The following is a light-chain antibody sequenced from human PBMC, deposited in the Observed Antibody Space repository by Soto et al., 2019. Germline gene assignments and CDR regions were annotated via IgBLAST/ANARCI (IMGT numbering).Light chain of an antibody. J-gene: IGLJ2*01. CDR3: CSYAGGYTL. CDR2: DVT. V-gene: IGLV2-11*01. CDR1: SSDVGAYNY. Sequence: QSALTQPRSVSGSPGQSVTISCTGTSSDVGAYNYVSWFQHHPGKAPKLTIYDVTKRPSGVPDRFSGSKSGNTASLTISGLQTEDEADYSCCSYAGGYTLFGGGTKLTVL.